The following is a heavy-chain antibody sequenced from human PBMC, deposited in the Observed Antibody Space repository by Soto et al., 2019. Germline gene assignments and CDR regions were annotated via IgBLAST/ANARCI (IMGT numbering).Heavy chain of an antibody. CDR1: GYTFTSYD. Sequence: QVQLVQSGAEVKKPGASVKVSCKASGYTFTSYDINWVRQATGQGLEWMGWMNPYSGNTGYAQKFQGRVTMTRNNSISTAYMELSSLRSEDTAVYYCARRRNYDFWSGYYTWFAPWGQGTLVTVSS. CDR3: ARRRNYDFWSGYYTWFAP. D-gene: IGHD3-3*01. V-gene: IGHV1-8*01. CDR2: MNPYSGNT. J-gene: IGHJ5*02.